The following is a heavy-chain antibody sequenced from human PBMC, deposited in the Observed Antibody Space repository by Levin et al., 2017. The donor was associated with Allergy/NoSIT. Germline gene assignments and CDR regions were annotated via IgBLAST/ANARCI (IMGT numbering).Heavy chain of an antibody. CDR2: IKEDGSQK. CDR1: GFTFNKYW. J-gene: IGHJ4*02. V-gene: IGHV3-7*01. Sequence: GGSLRLSCAASGFTFNKYWMTWVRQAPGKGLEWVANIKEDGSQKFYVDSVKGRFTISRNNTDNSVSLQMNCLGVDDTAVYYCASGIRSGVGNWGQGTLVTVSS. D-gene: IGHD3-3*01. CDR3: ASGIRSGVGN.